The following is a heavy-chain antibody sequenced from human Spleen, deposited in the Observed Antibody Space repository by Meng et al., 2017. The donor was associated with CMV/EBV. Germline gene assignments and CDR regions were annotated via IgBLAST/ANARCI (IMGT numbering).Heavy chain of an antibody. J-gene: IGHJ3*02. V-gene: IGHV3-30*02. Sequence: LSLTCAASGFPSSDYGMHWVRQAPGKGLEWVAFIRYDGSNKSYADSVKGRFTISRDTSKNTLYLQMNSLRAEDTAVYYCAKLYRDGYNYYDAFDIWGQGTMVTVSS. CDR3: AKLYRDGYNYYDAFDI. D-gene: IGHD5-24*01. CDR2: IRYDGSNK. CDR1: GFPSSDYG.